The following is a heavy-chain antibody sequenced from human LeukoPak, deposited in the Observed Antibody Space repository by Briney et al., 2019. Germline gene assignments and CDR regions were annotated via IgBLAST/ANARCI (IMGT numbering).Heavy chain of an antibody. D-gene: IGHD4-17*01. CDR1: GFAFSIYA. V-gene: IGHV3-23*01. CDR2: ISGSGGST. CDR3: AKCSAGDYYYYYYMDV. J-gene: IGHJ6*03. Sequence: PGGSLRLSCAASGFAFSIYAMTWVRRAPGKGLEWVSTISGSGGSTYYADSVKGRFTISRDNSKNTLSLQMNSLRAEDTAVYFCAKCSAGDYYYYYYMDVWGKGTTVTVSS.